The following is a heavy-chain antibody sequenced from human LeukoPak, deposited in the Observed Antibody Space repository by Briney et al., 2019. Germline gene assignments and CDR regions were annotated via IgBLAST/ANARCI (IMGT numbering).Heavy chain of an antibody. V-gene: IGHV5-51*01. CDR1: QYIFTSYW. Sequence: GESLKISCTGSQYIFTSYWIGWVRQMPGKGLEWMGIINPDDSGTRYSPSFQGQVTFSADKSISTAYLQWSSLKASDTAMYYCARQENYHDSGSYYNSPYFFDYWGQGTLLTVSS. J-gene: IGHJ4*02. CDR2: INPDDSGT. D-gene: IGHD3-10*01. CDR3: ARQENYHDSGSYYNSPYFFDY.